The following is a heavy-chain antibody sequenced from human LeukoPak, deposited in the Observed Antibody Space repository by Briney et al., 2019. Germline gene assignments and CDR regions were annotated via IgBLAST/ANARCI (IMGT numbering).Heavy chain of an antibody. Sequence: ASVKVSCKASGYPFTGYYMHWVRQAPGQGLEWMGWINPSSGGTNYAQKFQGRVTMTRDTSISTAYMELSRLRSDDTAVYYCARDYGYYYDSSGYSGYPDYWGQGTLVTVSS. CDR2: INPSSGGT. V-gene: IGHV1-2*02. D-gene: IGHD3-22*01. CDR1: GYPFTGYY. J-gene: IGHJ4*02. CDR3: ARDYGYYYDSSGYSGYPDY.